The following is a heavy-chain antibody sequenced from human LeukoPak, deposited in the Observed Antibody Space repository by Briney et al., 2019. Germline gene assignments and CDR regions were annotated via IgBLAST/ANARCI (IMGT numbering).Heavy chain of an antibody. J-gene: IGHJ4*02. D-gene: IGHD5-18*01. V-gene: IGHV6-1*01. CDR3: ARDRYSYGCDY. Sequence: PSQTLSLTCAISGDSVSSNSAAWNWSRQSPSRGLEWLGRTYYRSKWYYDYAASVKSRITINPDTSKNQLSLQLNSVTPEDTAVYYCARDRYSYGCDYWGQGTLVTVSS. CDR2: TYYRSKWYY. CDR1: GDSVSSNSAA.